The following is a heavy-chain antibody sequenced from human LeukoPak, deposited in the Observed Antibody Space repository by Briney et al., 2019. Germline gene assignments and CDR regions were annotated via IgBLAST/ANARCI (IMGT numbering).Heavy chain of an antibody. Sequence: SETLSLTCTVSGGSISSGGYYWSWIRQHPGKGLEWIGYIYYSGSTYYNPSLKSRVTLSVDTSKNQFSLKLSSVTAADTAVYYCARSFTIFGVVGNWFDPWGQGTLVTVSS. CDR2: IYYSGST. CDR3: ARSFTIFGVVGNWFDP. J-gene: IGHJ5*02. V-gene: IGHV4-31*03. D-gene: IGHD3-3*01. CDR1: GGSISSGGYY.